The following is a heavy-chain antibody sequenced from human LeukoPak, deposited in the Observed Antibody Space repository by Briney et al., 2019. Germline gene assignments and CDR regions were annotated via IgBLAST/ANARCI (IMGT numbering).Heavy chain of an antibody. J-gene: IGHJ3*01. Sequence: SETLSLTCTVSGGFISSGDYYWNWIRQPPGKGLEWIGYVYYTGNTFYSPSLKSRVTISVDTSKNQISLKLTSVTAADTAVYYCARGEAFDVWGQGTMLVVSS. CDR3: ARGEAFDV. CDR2: VYYTGNT. CDR1: GGFISSGDYY. V-gene: IGHV4-30-4*01.